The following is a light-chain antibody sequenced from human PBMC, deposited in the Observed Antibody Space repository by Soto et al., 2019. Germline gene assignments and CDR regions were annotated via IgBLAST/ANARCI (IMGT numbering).Light chain of an antibody. CDR1: QSVSPSS. CDR3: HQYGGSPPYT. V-gene: IGKV3-20*01. Sequence: EILLTQSPGTLSLSPGERATLSCRASQSVSPSSLAWYQQRPGQSPRLLIYGASSRATGIPDRFSGRGSGTDFTLIISRLEPEDFAVYYCHQYGGSPPYTFGQGTKLDIK. J-gene: IGKJ2*01. CDR2: GAS.